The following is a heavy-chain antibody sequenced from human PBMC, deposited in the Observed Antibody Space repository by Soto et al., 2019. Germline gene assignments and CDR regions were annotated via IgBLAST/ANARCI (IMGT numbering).Heavy chain of an antibody. CDR1: GGSISSSSYY. V-gene: IGHV4-39*01. J-gene: IGHJ6*02. D-gene: IGHD5-18*01. Sequence: SETLSLTCTVSGGSISSSSYYWGWIRQPPGKGLEWIGSIYYSGSTYYNPSLKSRVTISVDTSKNQFSLKLSSVTAADTAVYYCAEGGYSYDLYYYYGMDVWGQGTTVTVSS. CDR2: IYYSGST. CDR3: AEGGYSYDLYYYYGMDV.